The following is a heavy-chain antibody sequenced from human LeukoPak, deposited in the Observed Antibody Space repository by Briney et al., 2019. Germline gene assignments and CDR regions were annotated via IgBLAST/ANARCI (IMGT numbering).Heavy chain of an antibody. CDR2: ISYDGSNK. Sequence: PGGPLRLSCAASGFTFSSYGMHWVRQAPGKGLEWVAVISYDGSNKYYADSVKGRFTISRDNSKNTLYLQMNSLRAEDTAVYYCAKESRLERRYDAFDIWGQGTMVTVSS. CDR3: AKESRLERRYDAFDI. J-gene: IGHJ3*02. D-gene: IGHD1-1*01. CDR1: GFTFSSYG. V-gene: IGHV3-30*18.